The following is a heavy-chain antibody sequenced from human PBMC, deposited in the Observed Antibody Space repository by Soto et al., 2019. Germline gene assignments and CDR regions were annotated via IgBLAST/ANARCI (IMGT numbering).Heavy chain of an antibody. J-gene: IGHJ6*02. D-gene: IGHD2-21*02. V-gene: IGHV4-39*07. CDR3: ARDLWGYCGTDCYPLDV. Sequence: SETLSLTCTVSGGSISSSSYYWGQIRQPPGKGLEWIGSIYYSGSSYYNPSLKSRVTISVDTSKNQFSLKLNAVTAADTAVYYCARDLWGYCGTDCYPLDVWGQGTTVTVSS. CDR2: IYYSGSS. CDR1: GGSISSSSYY.